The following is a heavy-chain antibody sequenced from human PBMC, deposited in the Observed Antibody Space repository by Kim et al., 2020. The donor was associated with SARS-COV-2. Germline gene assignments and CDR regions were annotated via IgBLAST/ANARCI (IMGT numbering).Heavy chain of an antibody. V-gene: IGHV4-61*01. CDR2: VSNSGST. CDR3: ARIDPPYYYYPLGV. Sequence: SETLSLTCTVSGGSVSSGSYYWSWIRQPPGKGLEWIGCVSNSGSTNYNPSLKSRVTISVDTSQYQFSLQVTSVTAADTAVYYCARIDPPYYYYPLGVWG. CDR1: GGSVSSGSYY. J-gene: IGHJ6*02.